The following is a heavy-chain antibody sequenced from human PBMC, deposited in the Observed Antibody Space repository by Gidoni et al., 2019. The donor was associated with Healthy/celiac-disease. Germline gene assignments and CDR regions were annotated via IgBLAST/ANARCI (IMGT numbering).Heavy chain of an antibody. CDR2: INAGNGNT. V-gene: IGHV1-3*01. Sequence: SVKVSCKASGYTFTSYAMHWVRQAPGQRLEWMGWINAGNGNTKYSQKFQGRVTITRDTSASTAYMELSSLRSEDTAVYYCARSITYYYDSSGLTAFDIWGQGTMVTVSS. J-gene: IGHJ3*02. D-gene: IGHD3-22*01. CDR1: GYTFTSYA. CDR3: ARSITYYYDSSGLTAFDI.